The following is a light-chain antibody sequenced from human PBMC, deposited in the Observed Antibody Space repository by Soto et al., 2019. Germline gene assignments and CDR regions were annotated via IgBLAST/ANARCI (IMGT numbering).Light chain of an antibody. Sequence: DIRMNQSPSSLSAAVVDRVTITCRASQSISSYLNWYQQKPGKAPKLLIYAASSLQSGVPSMFSGSGSGTDITLTISSLQPEDFATYYGQQSYSTPRTFGQGTKVEIK. CDR1: QSISSY. J-gene: IGKJ1*01. CDR2: AAS. V-gene: IGKV1-39*01. CDR3: QQSYSTPRT.